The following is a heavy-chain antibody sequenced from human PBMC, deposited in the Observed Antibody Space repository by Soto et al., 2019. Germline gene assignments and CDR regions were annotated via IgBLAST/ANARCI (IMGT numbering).Heavy chain of an antibody. V-gene: IGHV1-2*04. CDR3: ARGDSTDCSNGVCSFFYNHDMDV. CDR2: INPKSGGT. CDR1: GNSFTDYH. J-gene: IGHJ6*02. D-gene: IGHD2-8*01. Sequence: ASVKVSCKASGNSFTDYHISWVRQAPGQGLEWMGRINPKSGGTSTAQKFQGWVTMTTDTAISTASMELTRLTSDDTAISYCARGDSTDCSNGVCSFFYNHDMDVWGQGTTVTVSS.